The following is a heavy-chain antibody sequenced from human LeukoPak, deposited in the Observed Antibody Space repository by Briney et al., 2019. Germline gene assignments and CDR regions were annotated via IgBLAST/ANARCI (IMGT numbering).Heavy chain of an antibody. D-gene: IGHD3-22*01. J-gene: IGHJ5*02. CDR1: GFTFSSFA. CDR2: ISGSGGST. V-gene: IGHV3-23*01. Sequence: RGGSLRLSCAASGFTFSSFAMSWVRQAPGKGLEWLSGISGSGGSTYYADSVKGRFTISRDNPKNTLHLQMNSLRAEDTALYYCAKGSSGYFVDLWGQGTLVTVSS. CDR3: AKGSSGYFVDL.